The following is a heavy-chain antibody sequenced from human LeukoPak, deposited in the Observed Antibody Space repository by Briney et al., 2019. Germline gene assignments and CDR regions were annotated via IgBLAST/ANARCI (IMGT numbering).Heavy chain of an antibody. CDR3: ASASGYPFYYMDV. CDR2: ISGSGGST. CDR1: GFTFSSYA. Sequence: QTGGSLRLSCAASGFTFSSYAMSWVRQAPGKGLEWVSAISGSGGSTYYADSVKGRFTISRDNAKNSLYLQMNSLRAEDTAVYYCASASGYPFYYMDVWGKGTTVTISS. V-gene: IGHV3-23*01. J-gene: IGHJ6*03. D-gene: IGHD5-12*01.